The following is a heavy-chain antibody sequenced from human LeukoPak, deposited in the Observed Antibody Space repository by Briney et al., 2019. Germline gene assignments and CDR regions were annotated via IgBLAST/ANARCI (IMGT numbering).Heavy chain of an antibody. CDR1: GFTFTNCL. CDR2: IAPSVDTT. J-gene: IGHJ4*02. Sequence: ASVKIACKSFGFTFTNCLLHWVRQAPGQGLGWVGRIAPSVDTTNYAQKFRGRVTMTRDTSTSTVYMVLSSLRSDDTAIYYCVREESGGYFDYWGQGTLVTVSS. D-gene: IGHD2-8*02. CDR3: VREESGGYFDY. V-gene: IGHV1-46*01.